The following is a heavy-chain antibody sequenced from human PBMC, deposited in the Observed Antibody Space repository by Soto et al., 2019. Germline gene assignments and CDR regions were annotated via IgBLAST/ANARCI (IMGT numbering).Heavy chain of an antibody. CDR2: INPNTGGT. V-gene: IGHV1-2*02. CDR1: GYAFTAYW. Sequence: ASVKVSCKASGYAFTAYWIHWVRQAPGQGLEWMGYINPNTGGTNYAQKFQGRVTWTRDTSISTAYMDLSRLTSDDTAVYYCARTSTRGYSGYDLDHWGQGTLVTVSS. CDR3: ARTSTRGYSGYDLDH. D-gene: IGHD5-12*01. J-gene: IGHJ4*02.